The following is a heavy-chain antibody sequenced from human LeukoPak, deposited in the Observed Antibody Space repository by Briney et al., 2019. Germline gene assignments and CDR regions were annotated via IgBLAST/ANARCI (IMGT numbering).Heavy chain of an antibody. CDR1: GFTFSSYA. J-gene: IGHJ4*02. V-gene: IGHV3-23*01. CDR3: ANLIPYYYDRGYFDY. Sequence: PGGSLRLPCAASGFTFSSYAVSWVRQAPGKGLEWVSAISGSGGSTYYADSVKGRFTISRDNSKNTLYLQMNSLRAEDTAVYYCANLIPYYYDRGYFDYWGQGTLVTVSS. D-gene: IGHD3-22*01. CDR2: ISGSGGST.